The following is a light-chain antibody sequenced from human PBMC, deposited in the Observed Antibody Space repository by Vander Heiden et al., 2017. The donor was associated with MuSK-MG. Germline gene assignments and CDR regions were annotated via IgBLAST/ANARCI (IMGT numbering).Light chain of an antibody. CDR1: SSDVGSYNL. CDR2: EGS. Sequence: QPALTQPAPVPGPPGQSITISCTGTSSDVGSYNLVSWYQQHPGKAPKLMIYEGSKRPSGVSNRFSGSKSGNTASLTISGLQAEDEADYYCCSYAGSSTLVFGGGTKLTVL. CDR3: CSYAGSSTLV. J-gene: IGLJ2*01. V-gene: IGLV2-23*01.